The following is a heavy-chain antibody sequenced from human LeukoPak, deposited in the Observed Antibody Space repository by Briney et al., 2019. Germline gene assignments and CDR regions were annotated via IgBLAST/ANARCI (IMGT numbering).Heavy chain of an antibody. CDR1: GGSFSGYY. Sequence: SETLSLTCAVYGGSFSGYYWSWIRQPPGKGLEWIGEINHSGSTNYNPSLKSRVTISVDTSKNQFSLKLSSVTAADTAVYYCASTSRYSSGGLDYWGQGTLVTVSS. CDR2: INHSGST. J-gene: IGHJ4*02. D-gene: IGHD6-19*01. V-gene: IGHV4-34*01. CDR3: ASTSRYSSGGLDY.